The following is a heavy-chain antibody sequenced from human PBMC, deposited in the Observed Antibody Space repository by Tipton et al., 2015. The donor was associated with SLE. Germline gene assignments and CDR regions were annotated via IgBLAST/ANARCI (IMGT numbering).Heavy chain of an antibody. CDR1: GGSISSGSYY. J-gene: IGHJ4*02. V-gene: IGHV4-39*07. D-gene: IGHD3-10*01. CDR3: ARGIYGSGSSYFDY. Sequence: TLSLTCTVSGGSISSGSYYWSWIRQPPGKGLEWIGEINHSGSANYNPSLKSRVTISVDTSKNQFSLKLSSVTAADTAVYYCARGIYGSGSSYFDYWGQGTLVTVSS. CDR2: INHSGSA.